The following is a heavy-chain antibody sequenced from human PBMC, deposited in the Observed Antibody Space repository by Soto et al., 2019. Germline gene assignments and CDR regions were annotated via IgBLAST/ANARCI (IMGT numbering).Heavy chain of an antibody. V-gene: IGHV1-69*02. Sequence: SVKVSCKASGGTFSSYTISWVRQATGQGLEWMGRIIPILGIANYAQKFQGRVTITADKSTSTAYMELSSLRSEDTAVYYCARTDCSGGSCYSGSINYMDVWGKGTTVTVSS. CDR1: GGTFSSYT. CDR3: ARTDCSGGSCYSGSINYMDV. J-gene: IGHJ6*03. CDR2: IIPILGIA. D-gene: IGHD2-15*01.